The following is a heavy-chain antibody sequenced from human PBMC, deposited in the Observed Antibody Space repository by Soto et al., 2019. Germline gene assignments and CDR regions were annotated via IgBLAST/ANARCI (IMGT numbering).Heavy chain of an antibody. CDR1: GFTFSSYS. CDR3: ARAPVYNLNYLRFDP. V-gene: IGHV3-48*04. Sequence: GGSLRLSCAASGFTFSSYSMNWVRQAPGKGLKWVSYISGSGSTMYYADSVRGRFTISRDNAKNSLYLQMNSLRVEDSALYYCARAPVYNLNYLRFDPWGQGTLVTVSS. CDR2: ISGSGSTM. D-gene: IGHD1-7*01. J-gene: IGHJ5*02.